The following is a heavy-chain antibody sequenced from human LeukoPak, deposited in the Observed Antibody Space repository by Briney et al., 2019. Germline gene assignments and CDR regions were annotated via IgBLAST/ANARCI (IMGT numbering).Heavy chain of an antibody. CDR3: ARVGGIDYGDRDFDY. D-gene: IGHD4-17*01. Sequence: PGGSLRLSCAASGFTFTTYWMTWVRQAPGKGLEWVANINQDGTEKYYVDSVKGRFTISRDNAKNSLYLQMNSLRAEDTALYYCARVGGIDYGDRDFDYWGQGTLVTVSS. CDR2: INQDGTEK. V-gene: IGHV3-7*03. J-gene: IGHJ4*02. CDR1: GFTFTTYW.